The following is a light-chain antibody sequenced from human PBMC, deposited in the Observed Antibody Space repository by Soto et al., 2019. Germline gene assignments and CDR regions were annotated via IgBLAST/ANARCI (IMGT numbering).Light chain of an antibody. Sequence: EIVLTQSPATLSLSPVEISTLSCISSQSVKTFLVWYQQRPGQAPRLLIYDASHRAAGIPARFSGSGFGTDFTLTISSLEPEDAAVYYCQQRSNWPPITFGQGTRLEIK. V-gene: IGKV3-11*01. CDR1: QSVKTF. J-gene: IGKJ5*01. CDR2: DAS. CDR3: QQRSNWPPIT.